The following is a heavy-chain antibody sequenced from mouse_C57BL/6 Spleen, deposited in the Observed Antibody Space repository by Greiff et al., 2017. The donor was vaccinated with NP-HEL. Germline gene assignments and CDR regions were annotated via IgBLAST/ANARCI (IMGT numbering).Heavy chain of an antibody. V-gene: IGHV1-54*01. CDR3: ARGGVYDGYLAWFAY. J-gene: IGHJ3*01. D-gene: IGHD2-3*01. CDR2: INPGSGGT. CDR1: GYAFTNYL. Sequence: QVQLQQSGAELVRPGTSVKVSCKASGYAFTNYLIEWVKQRPGQGLEWIGVINPGSGGTNYNEKFKGKATLTADKSSSTAYMQLSSLTSEDSAVYFCARGGVYDGYLAWFAYWGQGTLVTVSA.